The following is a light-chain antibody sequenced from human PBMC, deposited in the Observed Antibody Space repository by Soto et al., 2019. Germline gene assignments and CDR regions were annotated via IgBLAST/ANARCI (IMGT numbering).Light chain of an antibody. Sequence: EIVLTQSPGTLSLSPGERATLSCRASQSVSSSYLAWYQQKPGQAPRLLIYGASSRATGIPDRFSSSGSGTDFTLTISSLEAEEFAVYYCQQYGSFSYTFGQGNKLEIK. V-gene: IGKV3-20*01. J-gene: IGKJ2*01. CDR1: QSVSSSY. CDR2: GAS. CDR3: QQYGSFSYT.